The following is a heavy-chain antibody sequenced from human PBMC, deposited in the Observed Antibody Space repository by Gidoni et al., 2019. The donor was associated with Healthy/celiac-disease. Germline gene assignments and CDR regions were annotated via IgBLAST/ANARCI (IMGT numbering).Heavy chain of an antibody. V-gene: IGHV1-3*01. J-gene: IGHJ5*02. D-gene: IGHD3-3*01. CDR3: ARTRLLTIFGVVTNWFDP. Sequence: QVQLVQSGAEVKKPGASVKVSCKASGYTFTSYAMHWVRQAPGQRLEWMGWINAGNGNTKYSQKFQGRVTITRDTSVSTAYMELSSLRSEDTAVYYCARTRLLTIFGVVTNWFDPWGQGTLVTVSS. CDR2: INAGNGNT. CDR1: GYTFTSYA.